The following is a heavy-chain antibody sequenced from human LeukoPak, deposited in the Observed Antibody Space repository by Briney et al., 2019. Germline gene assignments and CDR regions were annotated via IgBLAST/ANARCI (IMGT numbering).Heavy chain of an antibody. V-gene: IGHV4-59*08. D-gene: IGHD6-6*01. CDR1: GGSFSGYY. CDR2: IYYFGST. Sequence: SETLSLTCAVYGGSFSGYYWSWIRQPPEKGLEWIGYIYYFGSTNYNASLKSRVTISVDTSKNHFSLKLSSVTAADTAVYYCARISTSAPYFDYWGQGTLVTVSS. J-gene: IGHJ4*02. CDR3: ARISTSAPYFDY.